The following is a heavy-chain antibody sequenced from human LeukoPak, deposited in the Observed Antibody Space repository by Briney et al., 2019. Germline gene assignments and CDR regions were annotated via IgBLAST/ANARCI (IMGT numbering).Heavy chain of an antibody. Sequence: PGGSLRLSCAASGFTFSSYGMHWVRQAPGKGLEWVSVIYSGGSTYYADSVKGRFTISRDNSKNTLYLQMNSLRAEDTAVYYCARAESYYDSSGYFGYYFDYWGQGTLVTVSS. V-gene: IGHV3-53*01. J-gene: IGHJ4*02. CDR2: IYSGGST. D-gene: IGHD3-22*01. CDR1: GFTFSSYG. CDR3: ARAESYYDSSGYFGYYFDY.